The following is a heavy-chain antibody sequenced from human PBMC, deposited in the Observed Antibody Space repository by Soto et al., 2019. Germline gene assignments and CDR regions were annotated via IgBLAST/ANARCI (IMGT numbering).Heavy chain of an antibody. J-gene: IGHJ6*01. Sequence: PLGSLRLSCASSVCTFSNYWMHCVRHSPGKWLVWVSRSNTDGTITHYAASVKGRFTISRDNAKNTLYLPMNSLRAEETAVFYCARGKSPQTGGRMDVRGHGTAVAV. D-gene: IGHD3-16*01. V-gene: IGHV3-74*01. CDR2: SNTDGTIT. CDR3: ARGKSPQTGGRMDV. CDR1: VCTFSNYW.